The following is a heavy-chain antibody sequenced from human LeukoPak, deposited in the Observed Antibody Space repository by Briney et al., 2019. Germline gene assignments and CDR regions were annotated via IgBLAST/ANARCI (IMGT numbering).Heavy chain of an antibody. J-gene: IGHJ4*02. V-gene: IGHV3-30*02. CDR2: IRYDGSKK. D-gene: IGHD5-18*01. CDR3: AKDRVNVDTAMVIDN. CDR1: GFTFSTYG. Sequence: GGSLRLSCAASGFTFSTYGMHWVRQAPGKGLEWVAFIRYDGSKKYYADSVKGRFTISRDNSKNTLYLQMNSLRAEGTAVYYCAKDRVNVDTAMVIDNWGQGTLVTVSS.